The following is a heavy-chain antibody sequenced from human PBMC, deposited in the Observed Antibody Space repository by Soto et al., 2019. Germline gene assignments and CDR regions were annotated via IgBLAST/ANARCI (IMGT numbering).Heavy chain of an antibody. D-gene: IGHD2-15*01. CDR2: ISWNSGSI. CDR3: AKDFASDGGSCYLVD. CDR1: GFTFDDYA. V-gene: IGHV3-9*01. J-gene: IGHJ4*02. Sequence: EVQLVESGGGLVQPGRSLRLSCAASGFTFDDYAMHWVRQAPGKGLEWVSGISWNSGSIGYADSVKGRFTISRDNAKNSLYLQMNSLRAEDTALYYCAKDFASDGGSCYLVDWGQGTLVTVSS.